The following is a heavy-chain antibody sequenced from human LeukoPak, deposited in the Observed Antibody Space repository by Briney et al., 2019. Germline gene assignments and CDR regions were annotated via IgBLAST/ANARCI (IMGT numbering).Heavy chain of an antibody. CDR1: GFTVSTNY. CDR3: ARAPPYSSASWGYYGMDV. Sequence: GGSLRLSCAASGFTVSTNYVSWVRQAPGKGPEWVSLIHGGGGTYYADSVKGRFTISRDISKNTMYLQMNSLRAGDTAVYYCARAPPYSSASWGYYGMDVWGQGTTVTVSS. J-gene: IGHJ6*02. D-gene: IGHD6-6*01. CDR2: IHGGGGT. V-gene: IGHV3-53*01.